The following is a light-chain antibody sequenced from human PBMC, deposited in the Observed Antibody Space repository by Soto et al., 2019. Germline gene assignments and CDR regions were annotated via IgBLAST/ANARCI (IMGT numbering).Light chain of an antibody. J-gene: IGKJ1*01. CDR1: ESVDSST. V-gene: IGKV3-20*01. Sequence: EIVLTQSPGTLSVSPGERATLSCRASESVDSSTLAWYQQKPGQAPRLLIYGASNRATGIPDRFSGSGSGTDFTLTISRLEPKDFAMYYCQQSATFVPGTKVEI. CDR2: GAS. CDR3: QQSAT.